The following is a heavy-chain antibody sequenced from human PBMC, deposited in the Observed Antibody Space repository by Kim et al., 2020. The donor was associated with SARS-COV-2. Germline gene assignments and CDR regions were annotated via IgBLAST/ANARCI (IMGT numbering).Heavy chain of an antibody. D-gene: IGHD3-16*02. Sequence: GGSLRLSCAASGFTFSSYAMSWVRQAPGKGLEWVSAISGSGGSTYYADSVKGRFTISRDNSKNTLYLQMNSLRAEDTAVYYCAKVVPYDYVWGSYRQTPYYCDYWGQGTLVTVSS. CDR3: AKVVPYDYVWGSYRQTPYYCDY. V-gene: IGHV3-23*01. CDR1: GFTFSSYA. CDR2: ISGSGGST. J-gene: IGHJ4*02.